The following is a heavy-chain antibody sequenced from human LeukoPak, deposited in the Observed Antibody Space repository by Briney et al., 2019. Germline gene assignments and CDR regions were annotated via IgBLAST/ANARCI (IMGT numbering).Heavy chain of an antibody. CDR3: ARGRGTTMVRGVITNYFDL. V-gene: IGHV1-2*02. Sequence: ASVKVSCRASGYTXTAHYIHWVRQAPGQGLEWMGWIDPNSGGTNYAQRFLGSVTMTGDTSINTAFVEVRRLRSDDTAIYYCARGRGTTMVRGVITNYFDLWGRGSLVTVSS. CDR1: GYTXTAHY. D-gene: IGHD3-10*01. J-gene: IGHJ2*01. CDR2: IDPNSGGT.